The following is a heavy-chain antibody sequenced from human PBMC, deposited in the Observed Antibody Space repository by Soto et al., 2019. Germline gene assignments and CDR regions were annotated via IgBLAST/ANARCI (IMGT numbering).Heavy chain of an antibody. D-gene: IGHD4-17*01. CDR1: GFTFSAYG. CDR2: IYYDGNNK. CDR3: ARVGGTVTSDY. J-gene: IGHJ4*02. V-gene: IGHV3-33*01. Sequence: QVQLVESGGGVVQPGRSLRLSCAASGFTFSAYGMHWVRQAPGKGLEWVAMIYYDGNNKYYADSVKGRFTISRDNSKNTLYLQINSLTAEDTAVYYCARVGGTVTSDYWGQGTLVTVSS.